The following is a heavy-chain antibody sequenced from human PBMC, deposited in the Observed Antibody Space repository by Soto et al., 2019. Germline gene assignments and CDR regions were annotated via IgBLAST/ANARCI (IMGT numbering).Heavy chain of an antibody. CDR3: ARTFDNYYYYMDV. J-gene: IGHJ6*03. Sequence: GSLRLSCAVSGFTFSSYSMIWVRQAPGKGLEWVSSISSSSSYIYYADSVKGRFTISRDNAKNSLYLQMNSLRAEDTAVYYCARTFDNYYYYMDVWGKGTTVTVSS. CDR1: GFTFSSYS. CDR2: ISSSSSYI. V-gene: IGHV3-21*01.